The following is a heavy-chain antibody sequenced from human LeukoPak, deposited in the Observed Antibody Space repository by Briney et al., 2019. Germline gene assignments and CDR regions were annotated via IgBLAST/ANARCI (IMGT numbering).Heavy chain of an antibody. Sequence: SETLSLTCTVSGDSISSYYWSWIRQPPGKGLEWVGYIYYSGSTNYNPSLKSRVTISVDTSKNQFSLKLSSVTAADTAVYYCARERGHWYFDLWGRGTLVTVSS. J-gene: IGHJ2*01. CDR3: ARERGHWYFDL. CDR1: GDSISSYY. CDR2: IYYSGST. V-gene: IGHV4-59*12. D-gene: IGHD3-16*01.